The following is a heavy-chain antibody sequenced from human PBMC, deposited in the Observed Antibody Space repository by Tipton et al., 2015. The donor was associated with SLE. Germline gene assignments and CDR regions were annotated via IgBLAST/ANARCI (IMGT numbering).Heavy chain of an antibody. CDR1: GGSISSSSHY. CDR2: IYYSGST. Sequence: TLSLTCTVSGGSISSSSHYWSWIRQPPGKGLEWIGYIYYSGSTNYNPSLKSRVTISVDTSKNQFSLKLSSVTAADTAVYYCARSLVVIGNWYFDLWGRGTLVTVSS. CDR3: ARSLVVIGNWYFDL. J-gene: IGHJ2*01. V-gene: IGHV4-61*01. D-gene: IGHD2-21*01.